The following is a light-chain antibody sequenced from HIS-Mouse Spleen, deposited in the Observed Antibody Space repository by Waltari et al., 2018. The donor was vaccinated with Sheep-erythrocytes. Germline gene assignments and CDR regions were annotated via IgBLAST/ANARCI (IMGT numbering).Light chain of an antibody. CDR2: ASS. V-gene: IGKV1-39*01. Sequence: DIQITQSPSSLSAPVGDRVTITCRARQSTSSYLNWYQQKPGKAPTLLIYASSSLQSGVPSRFSGSGSGTDFTLTISSLQPEDCAAYYCQQSYSTPPLTFGGGTKVEIK. CDR3: QQSYSTPPLT. CDR1: QSTSSY. J-gene: IGKJ4*01.